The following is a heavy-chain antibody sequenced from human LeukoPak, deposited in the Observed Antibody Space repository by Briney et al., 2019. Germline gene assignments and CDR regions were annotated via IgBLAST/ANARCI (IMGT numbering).Heavy chain of an antibody. D-gene: IGHD2-2*01. CDR3: ASLPLLSAMNFDY. CDR2: IRYDGSNK. V-gene: IGHV3-30*02. Sequence: PGRSLRLSCAASGFTFSSYGMHWVRQAPGKGLEWVAFIRYDGSNKYYADSVKGRFTISRDNSKNTLYLQMNSLRAEDTAVYYCASLPLLSAMNFDYWGQGTLVTVSS. J-gene: IGHJ4*02. CDR1: GFTFSSYG.